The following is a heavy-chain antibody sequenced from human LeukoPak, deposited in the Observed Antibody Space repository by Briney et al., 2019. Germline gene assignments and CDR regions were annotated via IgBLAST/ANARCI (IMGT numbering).Heavy chain of an antibody. CDR1: GFTFSNAW. Sequence: KSGGSLRLSCAASGFTFSNAWISWVRQAPGKGLEWVGRIKSKTDGGTTDYAAPVKGRFTISRDDSKNTLYLQMNSLKTEDTAVYYCTTDHIPTWELSYWGQGTLVTVSS. D-gene: IGHD1-26*01. CDR2: IKSKTDGGTT. V-gene: IGHV3-15*01. CDR3: TTDHIPTWELSY. J-gene: IGHJ4*02.